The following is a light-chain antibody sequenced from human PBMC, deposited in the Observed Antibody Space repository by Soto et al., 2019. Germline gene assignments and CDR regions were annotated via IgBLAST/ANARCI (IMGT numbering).Light chain of an antibody. J-gene: IGKJ1*01. CDR2: KAS. CDR3: QQYSSYWT. V-gene: IGKV1-5*03. Sequence: DIQITQSPSSLPASVGDRVPLTCRASQSITTWLAWYQQKPGKAPNLLIYKASYLASGVPSRFSGGGSGTEFTLTISSLQPDDFATYYCQQYSSYWTFGQGTKVDIK. CDR1: QSITTW.